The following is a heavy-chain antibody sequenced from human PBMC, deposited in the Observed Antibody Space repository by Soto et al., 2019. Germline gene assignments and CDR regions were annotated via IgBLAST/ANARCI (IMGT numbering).Heavy chain of an antibody. D-gene: IGHD3-10*01. J-gene: IGHJ5*02. CDR3: ARHRGPMVRGVITNWFDP. CDR1: GGSISSSSYY. Sequence: SETLSLTCTVSGGSISSSSYYWGWIRQPPGKGLEWIGSIYYSGSTYYNPSLKSRATISVDTSKNQFSLKLSSVTAVDTAVYYCARHRGPMVRGVITNWFDPWGQGTLVTVSS. V-gene: IGHV4-39*01. CDR2: IYYSGST.